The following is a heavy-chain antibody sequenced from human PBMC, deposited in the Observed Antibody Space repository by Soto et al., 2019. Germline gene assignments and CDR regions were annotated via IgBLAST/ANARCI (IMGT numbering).Heavy chain of an antibody. V-gene: IGHV4-31*03. Sequence: QVRLEESGPGLVKPSETLSLICSVSGGSVNNANYFWNWIRHHPENGLEWIGYIYYSGSTRYNPSFKTRATVSIDTPKNQFSLGLSSVTVAETGVYFCARDADYGGSRGGMDGWGRGTTVTVSS. CDR1: GGSVNNANYF. D-gene: IGHD4-17*01. CDR3: ARDADYGGSRGGMDG. J-gene: IGHJ6*02. CDR2: IYYSGST.